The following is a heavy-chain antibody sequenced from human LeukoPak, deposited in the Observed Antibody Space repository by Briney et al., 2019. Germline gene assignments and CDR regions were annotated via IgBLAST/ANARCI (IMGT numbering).Heavy chain of an antibody. Sequence: SEALSLTCTVSGGSVSSGSYYWSWIRQPPGKGLEWIGYIYNGGSTNYNPSLKSRVTISVDTSKNQFSLKLSSVTDADTAVYYCATDPIAVAGGFDMWGQGTMVTVSS. J-gene: IGHJ3*02. CDR3: ATDPIAVAGGFDM. V-gene: IGHV4-61*01. CDR2: IYNGGST. D-gene: IGHD6-19*01. CDR1: GGSVSSGSYY.